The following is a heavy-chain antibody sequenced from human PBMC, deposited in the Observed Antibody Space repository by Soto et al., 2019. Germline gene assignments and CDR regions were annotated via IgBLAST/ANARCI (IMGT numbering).Heavy chain of an antibody. CDR3: ARASEQWLVMDY. CDR2: IYTSGST. CDR1: GGSISSYC. V-gene: IGHV4-4*07. Sequence: SETLSLTCTVSGGSISSYCWSWIRQPAGKGLEWIGRIYTSGSTNYNPSLKSRVTMSVDTSKTQFSVKLSSVTAADAAVYYCARASEQWLVMDYWRQGTLVTVSS. D-gene: IGHD6-19*01. J-gene: IGHJ4*02.